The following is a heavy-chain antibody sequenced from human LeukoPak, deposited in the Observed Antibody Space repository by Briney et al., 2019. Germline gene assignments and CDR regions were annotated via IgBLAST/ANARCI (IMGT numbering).Heavy chain of an antibody. CDR3: ARSPPNYYDSSGYSDAFDI. Sequence: ASVKVSCKASGGTFSSYAISWVRQAPGQGLEWMGGIIPIFGTANYAQKFQGRVTITADESTSTAYMELSSLRSEDTAVYYCARSPPNYYDSSGYSDAFDIWGQGTMVTVSS. J-gene: IGHJ3*02. CDR2: IIPIFGTA. D-gene: IGHD3-22*01. V-gene: IGHV1-69*13. CDR1: GGTFSSYA.